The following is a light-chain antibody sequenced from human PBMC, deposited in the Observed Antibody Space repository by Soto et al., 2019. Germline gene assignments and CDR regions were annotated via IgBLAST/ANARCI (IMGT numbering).Light chain of an antibody. CDR3: QQADSFPLT. V-gene: IGKV1D-12*01. J-gene: IGKJ4*01. CDR1: QDISSW. Sequence: DIQMTQSPSSVSASVGDRDFITCRASQDISSWLAWYQQKPGKAPKLLIYATSRLQSGVPSRFSGSTSGTDFTLTISSLQPEDFATYYCQQADSFPLTFGGGTKVEIK. CDR2: ATS.